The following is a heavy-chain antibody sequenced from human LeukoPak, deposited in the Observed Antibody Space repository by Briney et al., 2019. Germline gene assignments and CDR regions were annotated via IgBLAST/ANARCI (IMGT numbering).Heavy chain of an antibody. CDR2: IIPIFGTA. D-gene: IGHD3-10*01. CDR3: ARITSGYYYGSGAYYFDY. Sequence: SVKVSCKASGGTFGSYAISWVRQAPGQGLEWMGGIIPIFGTANYAQKFQGRVTITADESTRTAYMELSSLRSEDTAVYYCARITSGYYYGSGAYYFDYWGQGTLVTVSS. V-gene: IGHV1-69*13. CDR1: GGTFGSYA. J-gene: IGHJ4*02.